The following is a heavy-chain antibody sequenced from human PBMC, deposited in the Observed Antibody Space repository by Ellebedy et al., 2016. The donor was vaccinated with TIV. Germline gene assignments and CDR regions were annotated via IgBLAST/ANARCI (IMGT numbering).Heavy chain of an antibody. CDR1: GGSISSYY. Sequence: SETLSLTXTVSGGSISSYYWSWIRQPPGKGLEWIGYIYYSGSTNYNPSLKSRVTISVDTSKNQFSLKLSSVTAADTAVYYCARDPGGVGVRDYYYGMDVWGQGTTVTVSS. D-gene: IGHD1-26*01. J-gene: IGHJ6*02. CDR3: ARDPGGVGVRDYYYGMDV. CDR2: IYYSGST. V-gene: IGHV4-59*01.